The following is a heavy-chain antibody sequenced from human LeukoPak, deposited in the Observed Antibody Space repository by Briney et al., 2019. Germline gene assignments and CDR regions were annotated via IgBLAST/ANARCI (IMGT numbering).Heavy chain of an antibody. Sequence: GRSLRLSCAASGFTFSSYAMHWVRQAPGKGLEWVAVISYDGSNKYYADSVKGRFTISRDNSKNTLYLQMNSLRAEDTAVYYCARDHAPYFHYYYYGMDVWGQGTTVTVSS. J-gene: IGHJ6*02. CDR3: ARDHAPYFHYYYYGMDV. V-gene: IGHV3-30*04. CDR2: ISYDGSNK. D-gene: IGHD2-21*01. CDR1: GFTFSSYA.